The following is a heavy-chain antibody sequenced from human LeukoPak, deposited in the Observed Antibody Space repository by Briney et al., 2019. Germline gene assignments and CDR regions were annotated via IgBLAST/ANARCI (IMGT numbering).Heavy chain of an antibody. CDR1: GGSISSYY. J-gene: IGHJ4*02. D-gene: IGHD5-12*01. V-gene: IGHV4-59*01. CDR2: IYYSGST. Sequence: PSETLSLTCTVSGGSISSYYWSWIRQPPGKGLEWIGYIYYSGSTNYNPSLKSRVTISVDTSKNQFSLKLSSVTAADTAVYYCARRPEVDSFDYWGQGTLVTVSS. CDR3: ARRPEVDSFDY.